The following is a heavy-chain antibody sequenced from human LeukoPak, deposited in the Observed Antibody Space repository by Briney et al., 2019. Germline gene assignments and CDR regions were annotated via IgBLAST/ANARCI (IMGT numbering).Heavy chain of an antibody. CDR2: ISYDGSNK. V-gene: IGHV3-30*03. CDR3: ATSYSSSWNYSYYYGMDV. D-gene: IGHD6-13*01. CDR1: GFTFSSYG. J-gene: IGHJ6*02. Sequence: SGRSLRLSCAASGFTFSSYGMHWVRQAPGKGLEWVAVISYDGSNKYYADSVKGRFTISRDNSKNTLYLQMNSLRAEDTAVYYCATSYSSSWNYSYYYGMDVWGQGTTVTVSS.